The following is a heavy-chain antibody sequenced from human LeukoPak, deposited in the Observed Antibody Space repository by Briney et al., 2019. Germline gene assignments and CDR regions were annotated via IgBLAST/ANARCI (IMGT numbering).Heavy chain of an antibody. D-gene: IGHD2-8*01. V-gene: IGHV1-18*04. J-gene: IGHJ4*02. CDR2: ISAYNDKT. Sequence: ASVKVSCKASGYTFGTYGISWVRQAPGQGLEWMGWISAYNDKTNYAQKYGGRVTMTTDTSTTTAYMELRSLTSDDTAVYYCARAGARISMLRGGLDYWGQGTLVTVSS. CDR1: GYTFGTYG. CDR3: ARAGARISMLRGGLDY.